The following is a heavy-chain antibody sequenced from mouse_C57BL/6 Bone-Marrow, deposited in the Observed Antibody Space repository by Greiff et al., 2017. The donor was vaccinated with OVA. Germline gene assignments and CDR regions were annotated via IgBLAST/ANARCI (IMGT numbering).Heavy chain of an antibody. CDR1: GYTFTDYE. CDR3: TVGRFAY. V-gene: IGHV1-15*01. CDR2: IDPETGGT. Sequence: QVHVKQSGAELVRPGASVTLSCKASGYTFTDYEMHWVKQTPVHGLEWIGAIDPETGGTAYNQKFKGKAILTADKSSSTAYMELRSLTSEDAAVYYCTVGRFAYGGRGTLVTVSA. J-gene: IGHJ3*01.